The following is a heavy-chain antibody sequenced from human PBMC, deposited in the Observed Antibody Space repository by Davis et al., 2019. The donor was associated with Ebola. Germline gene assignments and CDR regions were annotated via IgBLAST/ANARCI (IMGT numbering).Heavy chain of an antibody. D-gene: IGHD3-10*01. Sequence: ASVKVSCKSSGYRFTEWFMHWVRQAPGQGLEWMGLINPSFGNTSLAQKFQGRVTLTRDTSTSTVHMDLSSLKSEDTAIYYCASGEFVDFWGQGTLVTVSS. CDR2: INPSFGNT. CDR1: GYRFTEWF. V-gene: IGHV1-46*01. J-gene: IGHJ4*02. CDR3: ASGEFVDF.